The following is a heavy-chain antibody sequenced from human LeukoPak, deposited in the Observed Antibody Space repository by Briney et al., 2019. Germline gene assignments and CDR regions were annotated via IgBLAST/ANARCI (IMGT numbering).Heavy chain of an antibody. CDR3: ARREYYYDSSGYYPFWFDP. V-gene: IGHV4-34*01. J-gene: IGHJ5*02. D-gene: IGHD3-22*01. CDR1: GGSFSGYY. Sequence: SETLSLTCAVYGGSFSGYYWSWIRQPPGKGLEWIGEINHSGSTNYNPSLKSRVTISVDTSKNQFSLKLSSVTAADTAVYYCARREYYYDSSGYYPFWFDPWGQGTLVTVSS. CDR2: INHSGST.